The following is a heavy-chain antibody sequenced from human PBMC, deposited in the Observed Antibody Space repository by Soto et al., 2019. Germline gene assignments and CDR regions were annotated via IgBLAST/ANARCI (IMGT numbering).Heavy chain of an antibody. D-gene: IGHD1-7*01. J-gene: IGHJ5*02. V-gene: IGHV1-18*01. CDR1: GYTFTSYG. Sequence: QVQLVQSGAEVKKPGASVKVSCKASGYTFTSYGISWVRQAPGQGLEWMGWISAYNGNTNYAQKLQGRVTMTTDTSTSTAYMELRSLRSADTAVYYCARYEGYKWNYGGSWFDPWGQGTLVTVSS. CDR2: ISAYNGNT. CDR3: ARYEGYKWNYGGSWFDP.